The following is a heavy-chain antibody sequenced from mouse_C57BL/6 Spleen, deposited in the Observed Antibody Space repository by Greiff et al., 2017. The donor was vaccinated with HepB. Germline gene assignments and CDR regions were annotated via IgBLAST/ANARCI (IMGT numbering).Heavy chain of an antibody. J-gene: IGHJ2*01. D-gene: IGHD2-3*01. V-gene: IGHV5-9-1*02. CDR3: TRDGIAGDYFDY. CDR1: GFTFSSYA. Sequence: EVMLVESGEGLVKPGGSLKLSCAASGFTFSSYAMSWVRQTPEKRLEWVAYISSGGDYIYYADTVKGRFTISRDNARNTLYLQMSSLKSEDTAMYYCTRDGIAGDYFDYWGQGTTLTVSS. CDR2: ISSGGDYI.